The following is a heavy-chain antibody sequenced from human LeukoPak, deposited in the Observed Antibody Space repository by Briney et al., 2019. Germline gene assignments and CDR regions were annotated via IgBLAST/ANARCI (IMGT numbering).Heavy chain of an antibody. D-gene: IGHD6-19*01. Sequence: ASVKVSCKASGYTFTGYYMHWVRQAPGQGLEWMGWMNPNSGNTGYAQKFQGRVTMTRNTSISTAYMELSSLRSEDTAVYYCARGTLAVAGEFDYWGQGTLVTVSS. J-gene: IGHJ4*02. CDR2: MNPNSGNT. CDR3: ARGTLAVAGEFDY. CDR1: GYTFTGYY. V-gene: IGHV1-8*02.